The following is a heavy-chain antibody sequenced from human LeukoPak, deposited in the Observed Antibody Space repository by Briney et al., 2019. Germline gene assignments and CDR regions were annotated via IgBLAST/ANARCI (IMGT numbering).Heavy chain of an antibody. V-gene: IGHV1-24*01. CDR3: ATPAGDSYGIVFDY. D-gene: IGHD5-18*01. J-gene: IGHJ4*02. CDR1: GYTLTELS. CDR2: FDPEDGET. Sequence: ASVKVSCKVSGYTLTELSMHWVRQAPGKGLEWMGGFDPEDGETIYAQKFQGRVTMTEDTSTDTACMELSSLRSEDTAVYYCATPAGDSYGIVFDYWGQGTLVTVSS.